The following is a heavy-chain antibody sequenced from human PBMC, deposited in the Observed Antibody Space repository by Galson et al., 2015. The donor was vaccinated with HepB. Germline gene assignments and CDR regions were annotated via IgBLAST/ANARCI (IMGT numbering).Heavy chain of an antibody. CDR2: INAGNGNT. CDR3: ARRRSRGYSGYDYGDYYFDY. Sequence: SVKVSCKASGYTFTSYAMHWVRQAPGQRLEWMGWINAGNGNTKYPQKFQGRVTITRDTSASTAYMELSSLRSEDTAVYYCARRRSRGYSGYDYGDYYFDYWGQGTLVTVSS. J-gene: IGHJ4*02. D-gene: IGHD5-12*01. V-gene: IGHV1-3*01. CDR1: GYTFTSYA.